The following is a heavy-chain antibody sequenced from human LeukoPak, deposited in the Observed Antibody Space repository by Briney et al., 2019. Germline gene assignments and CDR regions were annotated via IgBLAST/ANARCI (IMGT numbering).Heavy chain of an antibody. CDR2: INPSGGST. CDR1: GYTFTSYY. D-gene: IGHD3-22*01. V-gene: IGHV1-46*01. Sequence: ASVKVSCKASGYTFTSYYMHWVRQAPGQGLEWMGIINPSGGSTNYAQQFQGRVTITADESTSTAYMELSSLRSEDTAVYYCARVGHLNYYDSSAGYYYYMDVWGKGTTVTISS. CDR3: ARVGHLNYYDSSAGYYYYMDV. J-gene: IGHJ6*03.